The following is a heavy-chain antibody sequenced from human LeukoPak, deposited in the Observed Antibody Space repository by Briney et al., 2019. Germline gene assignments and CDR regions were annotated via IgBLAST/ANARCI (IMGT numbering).Heavy chain of an antibody. D-gene: IGHD2-15*01. V-gene: IGHV3-7*01. CDR2: INQDGSEK. CDR1: GFTFSRYW. J-gene: IGHJ5*02. Sequence: PGGSLLLSCAASGFTFSRYWMSWVRQAPGKGLEWVANINQDGSEKYYVDSVKGRFTISRDNAKNSLYLQMNSLRAEDTAVYYCAREGCSGGSCYHNWFDPWGQGTLVTVSS. CDR3: AREGCSGGSCYHNWFDP.